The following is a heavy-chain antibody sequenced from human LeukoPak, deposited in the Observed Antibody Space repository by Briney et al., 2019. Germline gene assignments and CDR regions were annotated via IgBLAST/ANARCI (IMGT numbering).Heavy chain of an antibody. D-gene: IGHD3-22*01. V-gene: IGHV3-53*01. Sequence: GGSLRLSCTASGFTFGDYAMTWVRQAPGKGLEWVSVIYSGGSTYYADSVKGRFTISRDNSKNTLYLQMNSLRAEATAVYYCARSDSSGYYPNWFDPWGQGTLVTVSS. J-gene: IGHJ5*02. CDR1: GFTFGDYA. CDR2: IYSGGST. CDR3: ARSDSSGYYPNWFDP.